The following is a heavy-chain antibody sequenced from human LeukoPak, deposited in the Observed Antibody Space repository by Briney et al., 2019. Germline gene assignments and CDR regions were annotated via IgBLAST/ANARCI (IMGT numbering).Heavy chain of an antibody. CDR2: IASDGSST. Sequence: GGSLRLSCAASGFTFSSYWMNWVRQAPGKGLVWVSRIASDGSSTTYADSVKGRFSISRDNAKNTLYLQMNSLRVEDTAVYYCARGRPHGNDYWGQGNLVAVSS. D-gene: IGHD4-23*01. J-gene: IGHJ4*02. CDR1: GFTFSSYW. V-gene: IGHV3-74*01. CDR3: ARGRPHGNDY.